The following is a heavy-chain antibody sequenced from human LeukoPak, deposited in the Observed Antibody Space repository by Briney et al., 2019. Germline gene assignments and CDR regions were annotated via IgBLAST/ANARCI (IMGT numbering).Heavy chain of an antibody. CDR2: INHSGST. CDR1: GGSFSGYY. CDR3: ARGHRIGLGYCSSTSCYYFDY. V-gene: IGHV4-34*01. Sequence: SETLSLTCAVYGGSFSGYYWSWIRQPPGKGLEWIGEINHSGSTNYNPSLKSRVTISVDTSKNQFSLKLSSVTAADTALYYCARGHRIGLGYCSSTSCYYFDYWGQGTLVTVSS. D-gene: IGHD2-2*01. J-gene: IGHJ4*02.